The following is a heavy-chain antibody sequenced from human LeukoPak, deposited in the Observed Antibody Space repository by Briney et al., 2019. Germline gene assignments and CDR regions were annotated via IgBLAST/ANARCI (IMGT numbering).Heavy chain of an antibody. CDR1: GFTFSNYW. D-gene: IGHD5-12*01. J-gene: IGHJ3*02. V-gene: IGHV3-7*01. CDR3: ARDAQPSVAKMHAFDI. CDR2: IKQDGSEK. Sequence: GGSLRLSCAAPGFTFSNYWMSWIRQAPGKGLEWVANIKQDGSEKYYVDSVKGRFTISRDNAKNSLYLQMNSLRAEDTAVYYCARDAQPSVAKMHAFDIWGQGTLVTVSS.